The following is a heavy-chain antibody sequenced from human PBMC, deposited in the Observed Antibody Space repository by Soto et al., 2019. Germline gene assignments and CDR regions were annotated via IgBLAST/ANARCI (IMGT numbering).Heavy chain of an antibody. CDR1: GFTFSSYG. D-gene: IGHD4-17*01. CDR2: IWYDGSNK. V-gene: IGHV3-33*01. J-gene: IGHJ6*02. Sequence: GSLRLSCAASGFTFSSYGMHWVRQAPCKGLEWVAVIWYDGSNKYYADSVKGRFTISRDNSKNTLYLQMNSLRAEDTAVYYCARDGTTVTSESRGYYYYGMDVWGQGTTVTVSS. CDR3: ARDGTTVTSESRGYYYYGMDV.